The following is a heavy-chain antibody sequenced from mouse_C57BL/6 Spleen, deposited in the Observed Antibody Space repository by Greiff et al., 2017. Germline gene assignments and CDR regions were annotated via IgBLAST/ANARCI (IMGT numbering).Heavy chain of an antibody. Sequence: LMESGGGLVKPGGSLKLSCAASGFTFSDYGMHWVRQAPEKGLEWVAYISSGSSTIYYADTVKGRFTISRDNAKNTLFLQMTSLRSEDTAMYYCATLYYYGSSYGYFDDWGQGTTLTVSS. CDR1: GFTFSDYG. CDR3: ATLYYYGSSYGYFDD. CDR2: ISSGSSTI. V-gene: IGHV5-17*01. J-gene: IGHJ2*01. D-gene: IGHD1-1*01.